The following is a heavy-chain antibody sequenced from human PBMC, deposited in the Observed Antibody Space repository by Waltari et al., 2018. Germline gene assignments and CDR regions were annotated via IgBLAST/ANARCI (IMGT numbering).Heavy chain of an antibody. V-gene: IGHV4-34*01. Sequence: QLQLQQCGAGLLTPSETLPLTCAVYGGSFSGYYWSWIRQPPGKGLEWIGEINHSGSTNYNPSLKSRVTISVDTSKNQFSLKLSSVTAADTAVYYCARVDYWGQGTLVTVSS. J-gene: IGHJ4*02. CDR1: GGSFSGYY. CDR2: INHSGST. CDR3: ARVDY.